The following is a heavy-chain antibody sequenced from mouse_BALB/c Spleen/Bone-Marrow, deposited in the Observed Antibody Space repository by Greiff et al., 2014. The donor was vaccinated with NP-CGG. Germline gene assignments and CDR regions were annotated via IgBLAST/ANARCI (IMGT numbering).Heavy chain of an antibody. CDR2: INPSSGYT. V-gene: IGHV1-4*01. D-gene: IGHD2-4*01. CDR1: GYTFTSYT. CDR3: AIYDYDVGYFDV. Sequence: VKLQESGAELARPGASVKMSCKASGYTFTSYTMHWVKQRPGQGLEWIGYINPSSGYTNYNQKFKDKATLTADKSSSTAYMQLSSLTSEDSAVYYCAIYDYDVGYFDVWGAGTTVTVSS. J-gene: IGHJ1*01.